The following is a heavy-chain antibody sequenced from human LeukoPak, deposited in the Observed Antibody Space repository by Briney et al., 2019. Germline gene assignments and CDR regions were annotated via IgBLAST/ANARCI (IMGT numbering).Heavy chain of an antibody. CDR3: ARQGVRGVMAPFDY. CDR1: GGSISSYY. CDR2: IYYSGST. J-gene: IGHJ4*02. V-gene: IGHV4-59*01. Sequence: SETLSLTCTVSGGSISSYYWSWIRQPPGKGLEWIGYIYYSGSTNYNPSLKSRVTISVDTSKNQFSLKLSSVTAADTAVYYCARQGVRGVMAPFDYWGQGTPVTASS. D-gene: IGHD3-10*01.